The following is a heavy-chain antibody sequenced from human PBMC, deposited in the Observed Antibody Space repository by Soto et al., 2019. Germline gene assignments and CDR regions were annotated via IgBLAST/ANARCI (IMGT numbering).Heavy chain of an antibody. CDR2: IYHSGST. D-gene: IGHD2-15*01. CDR1: GGSISSGGYS. Sequence: TSETLSLTCAVSGGSISSGGYSWSWIRQPPGKGLEWIGYIYHSGSTYYNPSLKSRVTISVDRSKNQFSLKLSSVTAGDTAVYFCTRGQEVGAHFFDSWGQGTQVTVSS. V-gene: IGHV4-30-2*01. CDR3: TRGQEVGAHFFDS. J-gene: IGHJ4*02.